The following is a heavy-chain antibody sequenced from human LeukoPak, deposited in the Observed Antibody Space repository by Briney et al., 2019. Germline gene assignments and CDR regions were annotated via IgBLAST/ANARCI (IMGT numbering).Heavy chain of an antibody. Sequence: SETLSLTCDVSGGSIDSTNWWNWVRQPPGKGLEWIGEIHRDGRINYNPSLKSRVTLSVDKSKNQFSLRLNSVTAADTAMYYCARSHDHLWGNYPDYWGQGTLVTVSS. CDR1: GGSIDSTNW. J-gene: IGHJ4*02. CDR2: IHRDGRI. V-gene: IGHV4/OR15-8*01. D-gene: IGHD3-16*02. CDR3: ARSHDHLWGNYPDY.